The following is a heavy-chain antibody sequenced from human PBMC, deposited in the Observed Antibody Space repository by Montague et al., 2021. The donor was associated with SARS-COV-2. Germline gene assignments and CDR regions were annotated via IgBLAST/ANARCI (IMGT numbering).Heavy chain of an antibody. V-gene: IGHV3-53*01. J-gene: IGHJ4*02. CDR3: ARERRGSFYFDY. D-gene: IGHD3-10*01. CDR2: LYIGENT. Sequence: SLRLSCAASGFNVSSNHMTWVRQAPGKGLEWVAVLYIGENTHYADSVKGRFTVSRDNSKNSVYLQMNNLRAEDTAVYYCARERRGSFYFDYWGQGTLVTVSS. CDR1: GFNVSSNH.